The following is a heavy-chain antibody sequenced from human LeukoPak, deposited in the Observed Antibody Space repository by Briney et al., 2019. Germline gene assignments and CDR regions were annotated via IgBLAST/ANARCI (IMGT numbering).Heavy chain of an antibody. V-gene: IGHV5-51*01. J-gene: IGHJ4*02. CDR2: IYPGDSDT. D-gene: IGHD3-10*01. CDR1: GYSFTSYW. Sequence: GESLKISCKGSGYSFTSYWIGWVRQMPGKGLEWMGIIYPGDSDTRYSPSFQGQVTIPADKSISTAYLQWSSLKASDTAMYYCARRYYGSGSYYPLDYWGQGTLVTVSS. CDR3: ARRYYGSGSYYPLDY.